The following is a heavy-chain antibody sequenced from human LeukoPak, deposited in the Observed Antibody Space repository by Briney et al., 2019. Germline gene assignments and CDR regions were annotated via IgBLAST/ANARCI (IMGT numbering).Heavy chain of an antibody. V-gene: IGHV3-21*01. CDR2: ISSSSSYI. Sequence: GGSLRLSCAASGFTFSSYSMNWVRQAPGKGLEWVSSISSSSSYIYYADSVKGRFTISRDNAKNSLYLQMNSLRAEDTAVYYCARDPGEVAGTESGDYWGQGTLVTVSS. D-gene: IGHD6-19*01. CDR1: GFTFSSYS. J-gene: IGHJ4*02. CDR3: ARDPGEVAGTESGDY.